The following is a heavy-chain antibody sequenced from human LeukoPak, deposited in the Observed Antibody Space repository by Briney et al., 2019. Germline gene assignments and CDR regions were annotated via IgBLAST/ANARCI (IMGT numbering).Heavy chain of an antibody. CDR2: IWYDGSNK. J-gene: IGHJ4*02. V-gene: IGHV3-33*01. Sequence: PGGSLRLSCTASGFTFSNYDIHWVRQAPGKGLEWVAVIWYDGSNKYYADSVKGRFTISRGNSKSTLYLQMNSLRAEDTAVYYCARAADYGGTLDYWGQGTLVTVSS. CDR1: GFTFSNYD. CDR3: ARAADYGGTLDY. D-gene: IGHD4-23*01.